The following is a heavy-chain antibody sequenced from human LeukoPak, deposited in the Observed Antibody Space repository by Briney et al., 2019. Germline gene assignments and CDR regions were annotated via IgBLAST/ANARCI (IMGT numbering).Heavy chain of an antibody. V-gene: IGHV4-4*02. CDR2: IYHSGST. CDR3: ARRDSRRRPDAFDI. Sequence: SETLSLTCAVSGDSISSNNWWSWVRQPPGKGLEWIGEIYHSGSTNYNPSLKSRVTISVDKSKNHFSLRLSSVTAADTAVYYCARRDSRRRPDAFDIWGQGTMVTVSS. J-gene: IGHJ3*02. CDR1: GDSISSNNW. D-gene: IGHD3-22*01.